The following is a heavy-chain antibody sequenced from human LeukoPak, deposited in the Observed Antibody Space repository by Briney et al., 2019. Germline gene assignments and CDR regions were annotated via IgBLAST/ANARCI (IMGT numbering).Heavy chain of an antibody. CDR2: IRYDGSNK. CDR1: GFTFSSYG. CDR3: AKDLNRYQLLYYFDY. D-gene: IGHD2-2*01. J-gene: IGHJ4*02. V-gene: IGHV3-30*02. Sequence: GGSLRLSCAASGFTFSSYGMHWVRQAPAKGLEWVAFIRYDGSNKYYADSVKGRFTMSRDNSKNTLYLQMNSLRAEDTAVYYCAKDLNRYQLLYYFDYWGQGTLVTVSS.